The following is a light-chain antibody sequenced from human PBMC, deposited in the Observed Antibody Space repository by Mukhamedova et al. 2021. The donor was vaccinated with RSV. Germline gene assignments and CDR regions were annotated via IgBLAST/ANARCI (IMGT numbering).Light chain of an antibody. CDR3: HQGLT. V-gene: IGKV3-20*01. J-gene: IGKJ4*01. Sequence: PTGIPDRFSGSGSGTDFTLTISRLEPEDFAVYYCHQGLTFGGGTKVEIK.